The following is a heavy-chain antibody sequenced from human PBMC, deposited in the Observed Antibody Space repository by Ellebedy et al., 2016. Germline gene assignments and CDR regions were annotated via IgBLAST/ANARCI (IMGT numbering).Heavy chain of an antibody. J-gene: IGHJ5*02. D-gene: IGHD3-10*01. V-gene: IGHV4-39*07. CDR2: IFHTGPT. CDR1: GGSISSSSYY. CDR3: ARVEILPSITMVRGVNGFDP. Sequence: SETLSLTCTVSGGSISSSSYYWGWIRQPPGKGLEWIGSIFHTGPTYYNPSLTSRLTISVDTSKNQFSLKLSSVTAADTAVYYCARVEILPSITMVRGVNGFDPWGQGTLVTVSS.